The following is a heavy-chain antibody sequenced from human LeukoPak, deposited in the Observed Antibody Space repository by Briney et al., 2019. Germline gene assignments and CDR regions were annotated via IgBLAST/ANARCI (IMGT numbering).Heavy chain of an antibody. J-gene: IGHJ6*03. CDR3: ARGIMTPYYMDV. CDR2: ISGSDRST. Sequence: GGSLRLSCAASGFTFSSYAMSWVRQAPGKGLEWVSGISGSDRSTYYADSVKGRFIISRDNSKNSLNLQMNSLRAEDTAVYYCARGIMTPYYMDVWGKGTTVTVSS. D-gene: IGHD3-16*01. CDR1: GFTFSSYA. V-gene: IGHV3-23*01.